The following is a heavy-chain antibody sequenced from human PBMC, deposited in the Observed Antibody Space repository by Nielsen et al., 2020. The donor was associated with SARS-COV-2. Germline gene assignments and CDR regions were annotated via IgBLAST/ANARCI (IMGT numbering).Heavy chain of an antibody. Sequence: SVKVSCKASGGTFSSYAISWVRQAPGQGLEWMGGIIPIFGTANYAQKFQGRVTITADESTSTAYMELSSLRSEDTAVYYCARDLSSTSWFGRETNWFDPWGQGTLVTVSS. CDR3: ARDLSSTSWFGRETNWFDP. J-gene: IGHJ5*02. V-gene: IGHV1-69*13. CDR1: GGTFSSYA. D-gene: IGHD2-2*01. CDR2: IIPIFGTA.